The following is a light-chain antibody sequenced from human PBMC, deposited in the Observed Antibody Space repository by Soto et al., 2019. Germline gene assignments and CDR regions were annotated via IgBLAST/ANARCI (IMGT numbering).Light chain of an antibody. CDR2: AAS. Sequence: IHTPPSPSTLHASVADRVPITFRASQCISSWLAWYQQKPEKAPKSLIYAASSLQSGVPSRFSGSGSGTEFTLTINSLQPDDFATYYCQQYNSYSTFGQGGKVDI. V-gene: IGKV1D-16*01. J-gene: IGKJ1*01. CDR1: QCISSW. CDR3: QQYNSYST.